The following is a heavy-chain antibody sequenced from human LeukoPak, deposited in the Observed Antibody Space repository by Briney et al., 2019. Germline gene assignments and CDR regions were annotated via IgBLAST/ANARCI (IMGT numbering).Heavy chain of an antibody. Sequence: PSETLSLTCTVSGGSVSSGSCYWSWIRQPPGKGLEWIGYIYYSGSTNYNPSLKSRVTISVDTSKNQFSLKLSSVTAADTAVYYCARDTPFTPMDYWGQGTLVTVSS. CDR2: IYYSGST. D-gene: IGHD2-15*01. CDR1: GGSVSSGSCY. V-gene: IGHV4-61*01. J-gene: IGHJ4*02. CDR3: ARDTPFTPMDY.